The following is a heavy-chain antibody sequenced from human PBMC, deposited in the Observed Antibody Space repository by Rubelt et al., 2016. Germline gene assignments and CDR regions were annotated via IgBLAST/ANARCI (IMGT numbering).Heavy chain of an antibody. CDR1: GYTFTSYG. CDR2: ISAYNGNT. D-gene: IGHD5-12*01. V-gene: IGHV1-18*01. CDR3: ARALLRLRHKYYFDY. J-gene: IGHJ4*02. Sequence: QVQLVQSGAEVKKPGASVKVSCKASGYTFTSYGISWVRQAPGQGLEWMGWISAYNGNTNYAQKLQARVTMTTDTSTSTGDMELRSRRSDDTAVYGCARALLRLRHKYYFDYWGQGTLVTVSS.